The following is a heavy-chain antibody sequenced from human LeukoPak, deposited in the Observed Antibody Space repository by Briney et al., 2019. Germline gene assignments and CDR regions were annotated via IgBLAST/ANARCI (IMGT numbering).Heavy chain of an antibody. Sequence: SQTLSLTCATSGDSVSSNSAAWNWIRQSPSRGLEWLGRTYYRSKWYNDYAVAVKSRITINPDTSKNQFSLQLNSVTPDDTAVYYCARAQGVSGMNWFDPWGQGTLVAVSS. CDR2: TYYRSKWYN. J-gene: IGHJ5*02. V-gene: IGHV6-1*01. CDR3: ARAQGVSGMNWFDP. D-gene: IGHD2-8*01. CDR1: GDSVSSNSAA.